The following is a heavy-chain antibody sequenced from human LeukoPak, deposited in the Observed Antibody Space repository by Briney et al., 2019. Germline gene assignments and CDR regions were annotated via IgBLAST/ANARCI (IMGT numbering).Heavy chain of an antibody. CDR2: ISYDGSNE. Sequence: PGGSLRLSCTASGFTFFTSALHWVRQAPGKGLDWVGVISYDGSNEYYAESVKGRFTISRDNSKNTLFLQMNSLRQEDTAVYYCAKTDCTSSSCYTIDSWGQGTLVTVSS. CDR3: AKTDCTSSSCYTIDS. D-gene: IGHD2-2*02. V-gene: IGHV3-30*04. CDR1: GFTFFTSA. J-gene: IGHJ4*02.